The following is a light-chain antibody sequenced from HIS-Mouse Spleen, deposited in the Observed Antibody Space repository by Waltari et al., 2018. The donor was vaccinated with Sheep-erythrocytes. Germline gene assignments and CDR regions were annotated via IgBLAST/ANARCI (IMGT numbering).Light chain of an antibody. Sequence: SYELTQPPSVSVSPGQTASITCSGYKLGDNYACWYQQKPGQSPVLVIYQDSKRPSGIPERFSGSNSGNTATLTISGTQAMDEADYYCQAWDSSTAWNVVFGGGTKLTVL. CDR1: KLGDNY. V-gene: IGLV3-1*01. CDR2: QDS. CDR3: QAWDSSTAWNVV. J-gene: IGLJ2*01.